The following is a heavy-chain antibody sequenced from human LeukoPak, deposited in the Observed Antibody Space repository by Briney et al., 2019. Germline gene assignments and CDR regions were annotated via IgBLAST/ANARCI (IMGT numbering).Heavy chain of an antibody. V-gene: IGHV3-7*01. CDR2: INQDGNKQ. CDR1: GFTFSNSW. D-gene: IGHD4-17*01. CDR3: ARDWPTTVTTAGMDV. Sequence: PGGSLRLSCAASGFTFSNSWMTWVRQAPGKGLEWVANINQDGNKQHYVDSVEGRFTISRDNAKNSLYLQMSSLRGEDTAVYYCARDWPTTVTTAGMDVWGQGTTVTVSS. J-gene: IGHJ6*02.